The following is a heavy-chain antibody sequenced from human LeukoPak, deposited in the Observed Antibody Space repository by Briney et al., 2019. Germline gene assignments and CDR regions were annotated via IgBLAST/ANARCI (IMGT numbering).Heavy chain of an antibody. CDR2: IYHSGST. D-gene: IGHD6-13*01. V-gene: IGHV4-4*02. CDR3: ARGLIAAAGNAFDI. Sequence: NPSGTLSLTCAVSGGSISSSNWWSWVRQPPGKGLEWIGEIYHSGSTNYNPSLKSRVTISVDKSKNQFSLKLSSVTAADTAVYYCARGLIAAAGNAFDIWGQGTMVTVSS. CDR1: GGSISSSNW. J-gene: IGHJ3*02.